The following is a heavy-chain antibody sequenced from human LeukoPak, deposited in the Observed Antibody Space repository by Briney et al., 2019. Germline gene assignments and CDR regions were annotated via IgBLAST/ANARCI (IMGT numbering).Heavy chain of an antibody. Sequence: ASVKVSCKASGYTFTGYYMHWVRQAPGQGLEWMGWINPNSGGTNYAQKFQGRVTMTRDTSISTAYMELSRLRSDDTAVYYCARGLAGRITGTYFFDYWGQGTLVTVSS. D-gene: IGHD1-7*01. CDR2: INPNSGGT. V-gene: IGHV1-2*02. J-gene: IGHJ4*02. CDR3: ARGLAGRITGTYFFDY. CDR1: GYTFTGYY.